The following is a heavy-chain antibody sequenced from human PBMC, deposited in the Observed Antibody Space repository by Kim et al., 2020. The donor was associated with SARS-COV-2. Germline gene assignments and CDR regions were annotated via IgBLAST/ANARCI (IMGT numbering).Heavy chain of an antibody. CDR2: GIPMSTQI. CDR3: ARVGDYYDSSGYYNLPLDF. V-gene: IGHV1-69*13. D-gene: IGHD3-22*01. Sequence: SVKVSCEGSGGTISIYTISWVRQSPGQGLEWMGGGIPMSTQIKYAQRFQGRVTITADESTSTAYMELTNLTSEDTAVYYCARVGDYYDSSGYYNLPLDFWGQGSLVTVSA. J-gene: IGHJ4*02. CDR1: GGTISIYT.